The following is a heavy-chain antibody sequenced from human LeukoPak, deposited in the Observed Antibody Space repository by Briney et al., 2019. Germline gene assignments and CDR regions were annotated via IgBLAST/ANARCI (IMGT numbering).Heavy chain of an antibody. V-gene: IGHV1-18*01. Sequence: ASVKVSCKASGYTFISYGITWVRQAPGQGLEWMGWISAYNGNTNYAQKLQGRVTMTTDTSTSTAYMGLRSLRSDDTAVYYCARDPPSYYDYVWGSSPFDYWGQGTLVTVSS. CDR2: ISAYNGNT. D-gene: IGHD3-16*01. CDR1: GYTFISYG. CDR3: ARDPPSYYDYVWGSSPFDY. J-gene: IGHJ4*02.